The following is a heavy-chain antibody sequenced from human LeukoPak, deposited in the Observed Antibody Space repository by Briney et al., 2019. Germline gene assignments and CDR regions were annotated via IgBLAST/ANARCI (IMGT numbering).Heavy chain of an antibody. D-gene: IGHD2-2*01. J-gene: IGHJ6*03. Sequence: ASVKVSCKASGYTFTSYYMHWVRQAPGQGLEWMGWISAYNGSTNYAQKLQGRVTMTTDTSTSTAYMELRSLRSDDTAVYYCARSSWDIVVVPAASYMDVWGKGTTVTVSS. V-gene: IGHV1-18*04. CDR2: ISAYNGST. CDR3: ARSSWDIVVVPAASYMDV. CDR1: GYTFTSYY.